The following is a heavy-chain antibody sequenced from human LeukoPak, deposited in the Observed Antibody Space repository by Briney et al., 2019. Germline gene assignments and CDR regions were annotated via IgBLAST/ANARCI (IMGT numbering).Heavy chain of an antibody. V-gene: IGHV4-59*01. D-gene: IGHD5-24*01. CDR3: ASGRLGYNSPFDS. J-gene: IGHJ4*02. CDR1: GGSISPNY. CDR2: IFYTGTT. Sequence: PSETLSLTCTVSGGSISPNYWRWIRQPPGKGLEWIWSIFYTGTTNYNPSLKSRVTISVDTSKNQFCQSLTSVTAADTGVYYCASGRLGYNSPFDSWGQGTLVTVSS.